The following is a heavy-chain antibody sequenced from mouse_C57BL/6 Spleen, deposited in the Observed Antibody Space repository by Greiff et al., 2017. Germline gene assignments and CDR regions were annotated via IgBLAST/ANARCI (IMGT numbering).Heavy chain of an antibody. D-gene: IGHD2-1*01. CDR1: GYTFTSSW. CDR3: ARRYGNYGYMDY. V-gene: IGHV1-72*01. Sequence: VQLQESGAELVKPGASVKLSCKASGYTFTSSWMHWVKQRPGRGLEWIGRIDPNSGGTKYNEKFKGKATLTADKPSSTAYMQLSSLTSEDSAVYDCARRYGNYGYMDYWGQGTSVTVSS. J-gene: IGHJ4*01. CDR2: IDPNSGGT.